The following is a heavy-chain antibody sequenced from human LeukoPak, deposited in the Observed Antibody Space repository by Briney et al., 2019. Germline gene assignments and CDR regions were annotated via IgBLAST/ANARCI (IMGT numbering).Heavy chain of an antibody. D-gene: IGHD5-18*01. J-gene: IGHJ4*02. Sequence: GGSLRLSCAASGFTFSSYGMHWVRQAPGKGLEWVAVISYDGSNKYYADSVKGRFTISRDNSKNTLYLQMNNLRPEDTAVYYCAKVKEIQLWSQPFDYWGQGTLVTVSS. V-gene: IGHV3-30*18. CDR3: AKVKEIQLWSQPFDY. CDR2: ISYDGSNK. CDR1: GFTFSSYG.